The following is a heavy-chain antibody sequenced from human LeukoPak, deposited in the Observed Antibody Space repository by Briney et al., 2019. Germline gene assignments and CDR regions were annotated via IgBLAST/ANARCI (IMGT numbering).Heavy chain of an antibody. CDR1: GIIVSRNY. J-gene: IGHJ5*02. Sequence: TRGSPRLSCAASGIIVSRNYMSWVRQAPGKGLEWVSVIYSGGSTYYADSVKGRFTISRDNSKNTLYLQMNSLRAEDTAVYYCARVGIAVATGLDPWGQGTLVTVSS. V-gene: IGHV3-53*01. CDR2: IYSGGST. CDR3: ARVGIAVATGLDP. D-gene: IGHD6-19*01.